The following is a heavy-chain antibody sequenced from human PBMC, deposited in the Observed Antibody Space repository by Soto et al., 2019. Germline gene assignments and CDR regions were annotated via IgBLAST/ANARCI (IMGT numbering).Heavy chain of an antibody. Sequence: GESLKISCKGSGYRFISYWIASVRQMPGKGLEYMGIIYPGDPDTRYSPSFQGQVTMSADKSISTVYLHWSSLKASDAAVYYCARRGAAAPFDYWGQGTMVTVSS. J-gene: IGHJ4*02. D-gene: IGHD6-13*01. CDR2: IYPGDPDT. V-gene: IGHV5-51*01. CDR3: ARRGAAAPFDY. CDR1: GYRFISYW.